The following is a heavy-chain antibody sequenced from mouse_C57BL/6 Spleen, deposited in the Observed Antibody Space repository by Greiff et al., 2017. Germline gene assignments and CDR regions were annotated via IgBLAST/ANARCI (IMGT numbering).Heavy chain of an antibody. CDR3: ARGDDGYYVYFDY. D-gene: IGHD2-3*01. CDR1: GYTFTNYW. V-gene: IGHV1-63*01. J-gene: IGHJ2*01. Sequence: VQLQESGAELVRPGTSVKMSCKASGYTFTNYWIGWAKQRPGHGLERIGDIYPGGGYTNYNEKFKGKATLTADKSSSTAYMQFSSLTSEDSAIYYCARGDDGYYVYFDYWGQGTTLTVSS. CDR2: IYPGGGYT.